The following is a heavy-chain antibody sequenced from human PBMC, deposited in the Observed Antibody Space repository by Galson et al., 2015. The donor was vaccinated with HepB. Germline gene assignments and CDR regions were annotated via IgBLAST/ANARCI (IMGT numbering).Heavy chain of an antibody. D-gene: IGHD2-21*02. V-gene: IGHV3-13*04. CDR2: IGTAGDT. J-gene: IGHJ2*01. CDR1: GFTFSSYD. Sequence: SLRLSCAASGFTFSSYDMHWVRQATGKGLEWVSAIGTAGDTYYPGSVKGRFTISRENAKNSLYLQMNSLRAGDTAVYYCARAAVVVTAMGWYFDLWGRGTLVTVSS. CDR3: ARAAVVVTAMGWYFDL.